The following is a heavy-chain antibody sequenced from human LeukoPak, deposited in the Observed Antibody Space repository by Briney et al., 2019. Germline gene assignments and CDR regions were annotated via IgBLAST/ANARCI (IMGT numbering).Heavy chain of an antibody. CDR2: ISYDGSNK. CDR1: GFTFSSYA. V-gene: IGHV3-30-3*01. J-gene: IGHJ3*02. Sequence: PGRSLRLSCAASGFTFSSYAMHWVRQAPGKGLEWVAVISYDGSNKYYADSVKGRFTISRDNSKNTLYLQMNSLRAEDTAVYYCARALVVPAFDIWGQGTMVTVSS. D-gene: IGHD2-2*01. CDR3: ARALVVPAFDI.